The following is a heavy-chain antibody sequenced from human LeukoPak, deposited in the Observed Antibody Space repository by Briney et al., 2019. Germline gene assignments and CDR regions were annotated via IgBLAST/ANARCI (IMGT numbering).Heavy chain of an antibody. CDR3: ASSTRYDILTGALDY. J-gene: IGHJ4*02. CDR2: INAGNGNT. Sequence: GASVKVSYRASGYTFTIYAMHWVRQAPGQRREWMGWINAGNGNTKYSQKFQGRVTITRDTSASTAYMELSSLRSEDTAVYYCASSTRYDILTGALDYWGQGTLVTVSS. CDR1: GYTFTIYA. D-gene: IGHD3-9*01. V-gene: IGHV1-3*01.